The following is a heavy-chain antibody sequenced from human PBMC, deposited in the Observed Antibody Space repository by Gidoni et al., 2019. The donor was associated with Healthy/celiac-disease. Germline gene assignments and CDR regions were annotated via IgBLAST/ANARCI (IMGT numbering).Heavy chain of an antibody. Sequence: PGQRLEWMGWINAGNGNTKYSQKFQGRVTITRDTSASTAYMELSSLRSEDTAVYYCARVSSIAVAGFDYWGQGTLVTVSS. CDR2: INAGNGNT. D-gene: IGHD6-19*01. J-gene: IGHJ4*02. CDR3: ARVSSIAVAGFDY. V-gene: IGHV1-3*01.